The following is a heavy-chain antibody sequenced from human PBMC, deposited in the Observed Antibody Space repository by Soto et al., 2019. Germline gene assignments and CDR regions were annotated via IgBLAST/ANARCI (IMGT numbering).Heavy chain of an antibody. CDR3: ATVGPFGVFSS. Sequence: SLKISCQGSGYSFTSYYISWVRQMPGKGLEWMGRIDPSDSYTNYSPSFQGHVTISADKSISTAYLQWSSLKASDTAMYYCATVGPFGVFSSWGQGALVTVSS. D-gene: IGHD3-16*01. CDR2: IDPSDSYT. CDR1: GYSFTSYY. J-gene: IGHJ5*02. V-gene: IGHV5-10-1*01.